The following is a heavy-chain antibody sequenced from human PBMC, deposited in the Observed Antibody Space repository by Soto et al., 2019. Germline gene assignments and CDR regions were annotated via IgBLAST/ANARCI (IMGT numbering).Heavy chain of an antibody. CDR2: MNPNSGNT. J-gene: IGHJ5*02. Sequence: QVQLVQSGAEVKKPGALVKVSCKASGYTFTSYDINWVRQATGQGLEWMGWMNPNSGNTGYAQKFQGRVTMTRNTSISTAYMELSSLRSEDTAVYYCARGIVGATTGGDWFDPWGQGTLVTVSS. CDR3: ARGIVGATTGGDWFDP. CDR1: GYTFTSYD. V-gene: IGHV1-8*01. D-gene: IGHD1-26*01.